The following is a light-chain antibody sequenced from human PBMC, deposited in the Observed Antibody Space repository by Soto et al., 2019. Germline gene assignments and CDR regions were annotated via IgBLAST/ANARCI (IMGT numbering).Light chain of an antibody. V-gene: IGKV3-20*01. CDR3: QQYGSSPPYT. CDR2: GAS. Sequence: EIVLTQSPGTLSLSPGERATLSCRASQSVSSRYLAWYQQKPGQAPRLLIYGASSRATGIPDRFSGSGSGTAFTLTISILEPEDFAVYYCQQYGSSPPYTFGQGTKLEIK. J-gene: IGKJ2*01. CDR1: QSVSSRY.